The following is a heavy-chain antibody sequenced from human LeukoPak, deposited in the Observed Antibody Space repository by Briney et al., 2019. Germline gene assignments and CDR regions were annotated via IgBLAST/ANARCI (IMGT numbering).Heavy chain of an antibody. D-gene: IGHD3-10*01. J-gene: IGHJ4*02. V-gene: IGHV3-7*03. CDR1: GFTFSNYW. Sequence: GGSLRLSCAASGFTFSNYWMTWVRQAPGKGLEWVASIKQDGSDKYYVDSVKGRCTISRDNAKNSLYLEMTSLRSEDTAVYYCAKDKTTLVRGVMTHWGQGTLVTVSS. CDR3: AKDKTTLVRGVMTH. CDR2: IKQDGSDK.